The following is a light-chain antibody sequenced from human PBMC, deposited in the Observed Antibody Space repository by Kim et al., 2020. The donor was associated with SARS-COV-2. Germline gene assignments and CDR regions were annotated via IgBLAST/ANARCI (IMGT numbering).Light chain of an antibody. V-gene: IGLV3-9*01. CDR3: QVWDSGTWV. CDR2: KDS. CDR1: NIQTKN. J-gene: IGLJ3*02. Sequence: SYELTQPLSVSVALGQTARLTCGGNNIQTKNVHWYRQKPGQAPVLFMYKDSKRPTGIPERFSGSNSGKTATLTITRAQAGDEADYYCQVWDSGTWVLGGGTQLTVL.